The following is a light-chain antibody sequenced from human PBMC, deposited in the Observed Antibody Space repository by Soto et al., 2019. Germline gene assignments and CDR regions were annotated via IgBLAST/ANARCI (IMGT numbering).Light chain of an antibody. Sequence: EIVLTQSPGTLSLSPGERATLSCRASQSVSSSYVAWYQQQPGQAPRLLIYGASSRATGIPDRFSGSGFGTEFTLTITRLEPEDFAVYYCQQYDDSRTFGQGTKVDIK. CDR3: QQYDDSRT. V-gene: IGKV3-20*01. CDR2: GAS. J-gene: IGKJ1*01. CDR1: QSVSSSY.